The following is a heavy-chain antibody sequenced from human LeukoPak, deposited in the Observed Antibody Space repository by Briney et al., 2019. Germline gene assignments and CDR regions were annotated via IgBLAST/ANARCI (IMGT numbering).Heavy chain of an antibody. D-gene: IGHD3-22*01. V-gene: IGHV1-18*01. CDR3: ARGHGGEYYYDSSGYYYPFDY. CDR2: ISAYNGNT. J-gene: IGHJ4*02. Sequence: ASVKVSCKASGYTFTSYGISWVRQAPGQGLXWMGWISAYNGNTNYAQKLQGRVTMTTDTSTSTAYMELRSLRSDDTAVYYCARGHGGEYYYDSSGYYYPFDYWGQGTLVTVSS. CDR1: GYTFTSYG.